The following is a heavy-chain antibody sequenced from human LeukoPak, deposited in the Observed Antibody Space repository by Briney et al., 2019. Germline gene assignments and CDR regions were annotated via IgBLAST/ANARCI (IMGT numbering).Heavy chain of an antibody. V-gene: IGHV3-30-3*01. J-gene: IGHJ3*02. D-gene: IGHD1-14*01. CDR3: AREAPEVDAFDI. CDR1: GFTFSSYA. CDR2: ISYDGSNK. Sequence: TGRSLRLSCAASGFTFSSYAMHWVRQAPGKGLGWVAVISYDGSNKYYADSVKGRFTISRDNSKNTLYLQMNSLRAEDTAVYYCAREAPEVDAFDIWGQGTMVTVSS.